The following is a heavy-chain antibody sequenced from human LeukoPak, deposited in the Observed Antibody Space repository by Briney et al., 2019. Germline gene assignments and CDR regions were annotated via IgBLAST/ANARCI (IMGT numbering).Heavy chain of an antibody. CDR3: ARIYDFRSGYTYYYYGMDV. CDR1: GGTFSSYA. CDR2: IIPILGIA. V-gene: IGHV1-69*04. Sequence: SVKVSCKASGGTFSSYAISWVRQAPGQGLEWMGRIIPILGIANYAQKFQGRVTITADKSTSTAYMELSSLRSEDTAVYYCARIYDFRSGYTYYYYGMDVWGQGTTVTVSS. J-gene: IGHJ6*02. D-gene: IGHD3-3*01.